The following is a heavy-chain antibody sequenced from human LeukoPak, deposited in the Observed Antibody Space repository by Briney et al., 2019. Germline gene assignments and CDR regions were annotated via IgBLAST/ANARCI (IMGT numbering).Heavy chain of an antibody. J-gene: IGHJ4*02. CDR1: GFTVSSYA. CDR2: ISTSGGST. V-gene: IGHV3-23*01. D-gene: IGHD3-10*01. Sequence: GGSLRLSCAASGFTVSSYAMNWVRQAPGKGLEWVATISTSGGSTYYADFVKGRFTISRDNSKNTLYLQMNSLRAEDTAVYYCAKNGHGSGSYYPRTKYYFDYWGQGTLVTVSS. CDR3: AKNGHGSGSYYPRTKYYFDY.